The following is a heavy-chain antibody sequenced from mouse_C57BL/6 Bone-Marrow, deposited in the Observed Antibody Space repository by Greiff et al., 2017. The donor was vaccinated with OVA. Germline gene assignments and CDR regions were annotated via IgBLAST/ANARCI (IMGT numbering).Heavy chain of an antibody. CDR1: GYSITSGYY. CDR2: ISYDGSN. CDR3: ARDWDYGSSSFDY. V-gene: IGHV3-6*01. J-gene: IGHJ2*01. D-gene: IGHD1-1*01. Sequence: EVHLVESGPGLVKPSQSLSLTCSVTGYSITSGYYWNWIRQFPGNKLEWMGYISYDGSNNYNPSLKNRISITRDTSKNQFFLKLNSVTTEDTATYYCARDWDYGSSSFDYWGQGTTLTVSS.